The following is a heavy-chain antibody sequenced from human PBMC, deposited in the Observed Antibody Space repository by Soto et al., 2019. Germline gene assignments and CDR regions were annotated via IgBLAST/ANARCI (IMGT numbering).Heavy chain of an antibody. D-gene: IGHD5-18*01. Sequence: GECVKISCKGSGYSFTSYWISWGRQMRGKGLEWMGRIDPSDSYTNYSPSFQGHVTISADKSISTAYLQWSSLKASDTAMYYCARHSTDTANPYGMDVWGQGTTVTVSS. J-gene: IGHJ6*02. V-gene: IGHV5-10-1*01. CDR2: IDPSDSYT. CDR1: GYSFTSYW. CDR3: ARHSTDTANPYGMDV.